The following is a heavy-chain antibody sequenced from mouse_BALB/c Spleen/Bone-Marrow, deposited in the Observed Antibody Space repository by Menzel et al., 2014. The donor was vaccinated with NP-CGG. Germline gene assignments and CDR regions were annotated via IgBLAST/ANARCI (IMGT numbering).Heavy chain of an antibody. V-gene: IGHV4-1*02. D-gene: IGHD3-1*01. CDR2: INPDSNTI. J-gene: IGHJ3*01. CDR1: GFDFSRYW. CDR3: GGRGYEGSGAY. Sequence: EVMLVESGGGLVQPGGSLKLSCAASGFDFSRYWMSWVRQAPGKGLEWIGEINPDSNTINYTPSLKDKFIISRDNAKNTLCLQMSKVSSEDTADYCGGGRGYEGSGAYWGQGTLVTVSA.